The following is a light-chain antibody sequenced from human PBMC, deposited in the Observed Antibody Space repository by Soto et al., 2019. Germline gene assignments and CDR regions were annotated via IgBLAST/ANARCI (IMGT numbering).Light chain of an antibody. CDR3: QQYIRWPLT. V-gene: IGKV3-15*01. CDR2: GAS. CDR1: QSVSSN. J-gene: IGKJ4*01. Sequence: VLTQSPGTLSLSPGERATLSCRASQSVSSNLTWYQQKPGQAPRLLIYGASTRAAGAPARFSGSGSGTEFTLTISSLQSEDFAVYYCQQYIRWPLTFGGGTKVDIK.